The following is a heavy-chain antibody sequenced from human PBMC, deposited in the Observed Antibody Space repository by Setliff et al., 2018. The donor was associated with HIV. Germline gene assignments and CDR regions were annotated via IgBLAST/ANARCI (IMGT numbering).Heavy chain of an antibody. CDR1: GFTFSDYY. J-gene: IGHJ4*02. V-gene: IGHV3-11*06. Sequence: PGGSLRLSCAASGFTFSDYYMSWIRQAPGKGLEWVSYISSSSSYTNYADSVKGRFTISRDNSKNMLYLEMNSLRAEDTAIYYCARDVTVRLSVEYYFDYWGQGTLVTVSS. CDR2: ISSSSSYT. CDR3: ARDVTVRLSVEYYFDY. D-gene: IGHD2-15*01.